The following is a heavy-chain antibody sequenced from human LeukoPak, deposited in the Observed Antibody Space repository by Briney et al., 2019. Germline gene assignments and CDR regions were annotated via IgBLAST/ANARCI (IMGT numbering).Heavy chain of an antibody. V-gene: IGHV1-69*13. D-gene: IGHD3-10*01. Sequence: SVKVSCKASGGTFSSYAISWVRQAPGQGREWMGGIIPIFGTANYAQTFQGRVTITADESTSTAYMELSSLRSEDTAVYYCARALLWFGELYNWFDPWGQGTLVTVSS. CDR1: GGTFSSYA. J-gene: IGHJ5*02. CDR2: IIPIFGTA. CDR3: ARALLWFGELYNWFDP.